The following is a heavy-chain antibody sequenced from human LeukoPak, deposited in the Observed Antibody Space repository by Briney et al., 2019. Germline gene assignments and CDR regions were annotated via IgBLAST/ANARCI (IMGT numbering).Heavy chain of an antibody. CDR2: IYYSGST. CDR1: GGSISSYY. D-gene: IGHD4-17*01. CDR3: ARTYGDYELSTYYYGMDV. Sequence: SETLSLTCTVSGGSISSYYWSWIRQPPGKGLEWIGYIYYSGSTNYNPSLKSRVTISVDTSKNQFSLKLSSVTAADTAVYYCARTYGDYELSTYYYGMDVWDQGTTVTVSS. J-gene: IGHJ6*02. V-gene: IGHV4-59*08.